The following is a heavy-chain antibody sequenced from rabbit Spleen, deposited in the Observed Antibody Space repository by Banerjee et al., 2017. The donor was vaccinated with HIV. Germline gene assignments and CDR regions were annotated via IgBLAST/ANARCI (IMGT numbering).Heavy chain of an antibody. Sequence: QEQLEESGGDLVKPGASLTLTCIASGVSFSGNSYMCWVRQAPGKGLEWIACIDTGSSGFTYFASWAKGRFTISKTSSTTVTLQMPSLTVADTATYFCARDTGSSFSSYGMDLWGPGTLVTVS. CDR2: IDTGSSGFT. V-gene: IGHV1S45*01. D-gene: IGHD8-1*01. J-gene: IGHJ6*01. CDR1: GVSFSGNSY. CDR3: ARDTGSSFSSYGMDL.